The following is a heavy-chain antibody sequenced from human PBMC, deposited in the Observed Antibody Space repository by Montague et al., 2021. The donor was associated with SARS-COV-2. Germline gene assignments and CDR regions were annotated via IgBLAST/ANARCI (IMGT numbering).Heavy chain of an antibody. D-gene: IGHD3-10*01. CDR1: GGSFSTYS. CDR2: IHHGGST. J-gene: IGHJ6*03. CDR3: ARPGDGVVPSPILGVGPYYSCYYMDV. V-gene: IGHV4-34*01. Sequence: SETLSLTCAVHGGSFSTYSWNWIRQPPGKGLEWIGEIHHGGSTNYNPSLKSRVTISADTSKNQFSLKLTSVAAADTAVYYCARPGDGVVPSPILGVGPYYSCYYMDVWGKGTTVTVSS.